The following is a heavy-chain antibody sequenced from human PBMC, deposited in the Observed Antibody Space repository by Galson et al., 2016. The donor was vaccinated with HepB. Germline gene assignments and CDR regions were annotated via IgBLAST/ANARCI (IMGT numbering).Heavy chain of an antibody. CDR3: AKDVHYDFWSALHNYFEY. J-gene: IGHJ4*02. D-gene: IGHD3-3*01. CDR2: ISGNGDSI. V-gene: IGHV3-23*01. Sequence: ISGNGDSIYYADSVRGRFTISRDNSKNTLFLQINSLRAEDTAVFYCAKDVHYDFWSALHNYFEYWGQGTLVTVSS.